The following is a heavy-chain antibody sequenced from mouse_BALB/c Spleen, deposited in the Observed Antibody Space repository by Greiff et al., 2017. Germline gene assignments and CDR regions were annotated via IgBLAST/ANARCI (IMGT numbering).Heavy chain of an antibody. CDR3: ARATATSYYYAMDY. D-gene: IGHD1-2*01. J-gene: IGHJ4*01. Sequence: EVKLMESGGGLVKPGGSLKLSCAASGFTFSDYYMYWVRQTPEKRLEWVATISDGGSYTYYPDSVKGRFTISRDNAKNNLYLQMSSLKSEDTAMYYCARATATSYYYAMDYWGQGTSVTVSS. CDR1: GFTFSDYY. V-gene: IGHV5-4*02. CDR2: ISDGGSYT.